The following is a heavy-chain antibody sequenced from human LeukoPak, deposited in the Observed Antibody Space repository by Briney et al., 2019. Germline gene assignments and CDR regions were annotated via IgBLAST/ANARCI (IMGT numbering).Heavy chain of an antibody. CDR1: GFAFDDYG. V-gene: IGHV3-20*04. J-gene: IGHJ4*02. CDR3: AKYPRRFPVGAPDY. D-gene: IGHD1-26*01. CDR2: INWNGGST. Sequence: SGGSLRLSCAASGFAFDDYGMSWVRQAPGKGLEWVSGINWNGGSTDYADSVKGRFTISRDNSKNTLFLQMNSLRVEDTAVYYCAKYPRRFPVGAPDYWGQGTLVTVSS.